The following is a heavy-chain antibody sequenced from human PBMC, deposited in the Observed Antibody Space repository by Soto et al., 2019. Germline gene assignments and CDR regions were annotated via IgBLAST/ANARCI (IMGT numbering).Heavy chain of an antibody. CDR2: VGRSGDDT. V-gene: IGHV3-23*01. Sequence: EVQLLESGGDLVQPGGSLRLSCVASGFTFTTYAMSWVRQAPDKGLEWVSSVGRSGDDTYYADSVKGRLTISRDNSKNTLYLQMHSLRGEDTAVYYCAFSYHCDYWGQGTLVTVSS. CDR1: GFTFTTYA. CDR3: AFSYHCDY. J-gene: IGHJ4*02.